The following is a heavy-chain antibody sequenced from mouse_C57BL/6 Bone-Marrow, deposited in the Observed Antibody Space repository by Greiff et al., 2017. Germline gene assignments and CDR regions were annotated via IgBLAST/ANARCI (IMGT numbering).Heavy chain of an antibody. D-gene: IGHD1-1*01. Sequence: VQLQQSGPVLVKPGASVKMSCKASGYTFTDYYMNWVKQSHGKSLEWIGVINPYNGGTSYNQKFKGKATLTVDKSSSTAYMELNSLTSEDSAVYYCASGDYYGSYYYAMDYWGQGTAVTVSS. CDR3: ASGDYYGSYYYAMDY. J-gene: IGHJ4*01. V-gene: IGHV1-19*01. CDR2: INPYNGGT. CDR1: GYTFTDYY.